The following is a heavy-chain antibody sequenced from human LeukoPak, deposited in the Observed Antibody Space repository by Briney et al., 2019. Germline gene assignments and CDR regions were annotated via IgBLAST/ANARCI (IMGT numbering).Heavy chain of an antibody. D-gene: IGHD1-26*01. J-gene: IGHJ4*02. Sequence: GGSLTLSCAASGFTFSNYAMNWVRQAPGKGLEWVLSISADSSKTYYADSVKGRFTISRDDSKNTLYLQMNSLRAEDTAVYYCAKDLGRYRNNYFDYWGQGTLVTVSS. CDR3: AKDLGRYRNNYFDY. CDR1: GFTFSNYA. CDR2: ISADSSKT. V-gene: IGHV3-23*01.